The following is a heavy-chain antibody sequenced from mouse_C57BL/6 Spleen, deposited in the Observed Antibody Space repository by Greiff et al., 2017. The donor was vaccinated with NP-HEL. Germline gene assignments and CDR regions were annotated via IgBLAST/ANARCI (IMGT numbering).Heavy chain of an antibody. V-gene: IGHV3-1*01. CDR1: GYSITSGYD. CDR2: ISYSGST. J-gene: IGHJ3*01. Sequence: EVQRVESGPGMVKPSQSLSLTCTVTGYSITSGYDWHWIRHFPGNKLEWMGYISYSGSTNYNPSLKSRISITHDTSKNHFFLKLNSVTTEDTATYYCARDGYGSGAWFAYWGQGTLVTVSA. D-gene: IGHD1-1*01. CDR3: ARDGYGSGAWFAY.